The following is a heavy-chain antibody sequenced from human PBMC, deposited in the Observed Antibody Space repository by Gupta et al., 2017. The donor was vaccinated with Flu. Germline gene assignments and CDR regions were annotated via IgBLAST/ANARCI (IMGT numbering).Heavy chain of an antibody. CDR2: INPTTGDT. Sequence: QVQVVQSGAEVKKPGAAVTVSCKTSGYTFTGAFIHWVRQAPGQGLEWMGRINPTTGDTRDAQKFHGRVTMTRDTSISTAYMALSWLRSDDTAVYYCASPLVTRAAFDVWGQGSMVTVSA. J-gene: IGHJ3*01. CDR3: ASPLVTRAAFDV. V-gene: IGHV1-2*06. D-gene: IGHD3-16*02. CDR1: GYTFTGAF.